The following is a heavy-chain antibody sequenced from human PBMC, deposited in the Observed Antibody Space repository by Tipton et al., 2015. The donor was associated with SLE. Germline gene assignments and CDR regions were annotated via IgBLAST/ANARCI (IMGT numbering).Heavy chain of an antibody. D-gene: IGHD2-2*03. CDR3: ARGERLGCDY. Sequence: TLSLTCAVSGGYVSSNNWWTWVRQPPEKGLEWIGEVYQSGSTHYNPSLKSRVTISLDKSNNQFSLRMDSVTAADTAVYYCARGERLGCDYWGQGALVTVSS. V-gene: IGHV4-4*02. CDR1: GGYVSSNNW. J-gene: IGHJ4*02. CDR2: VYQSGST.